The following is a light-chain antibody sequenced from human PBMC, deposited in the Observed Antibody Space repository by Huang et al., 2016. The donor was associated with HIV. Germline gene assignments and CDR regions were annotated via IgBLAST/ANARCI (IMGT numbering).Light chain of an antibody. CDR3: QQSHSTPYT. CDR1: QSISSY. Sequence: DIQMTQSPSSLSASVGDRVTITCRASQSISSYLNWYQQKPGKAPKLLIYAASSLQRGVPSRFSGSGAGTDFTLTISSLQPEDFATYHCQQSHSTPYTFGQGTKLEIK. CDR2: AAS. J-gene: IGKJ2*01. V-gene: IGKV1-39*01.